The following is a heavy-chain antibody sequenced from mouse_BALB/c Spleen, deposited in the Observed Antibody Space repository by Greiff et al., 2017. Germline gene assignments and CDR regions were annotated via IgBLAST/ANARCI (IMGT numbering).Heavy chain of an antibody. CDR3: AREGSTMITTGSWFAY. D-gene: IGHD2-4*01. CDR2: ISNLAYSI. J-gene: IGHJ3*01. CDR1: GFTFSDYG. Sequence: EVKLVESGGGLVQPGGSRKLSCAASGFTFSDYGMAWVRQAPGKGPEWVAFISNLAYSIYYADTVTGRFTISRENAKNTLYLEMSSLRSEDTAMYYCAREGSTMITTGSWFAYWGQGTLVTVSA. V-gene: IGHV5-15*02.